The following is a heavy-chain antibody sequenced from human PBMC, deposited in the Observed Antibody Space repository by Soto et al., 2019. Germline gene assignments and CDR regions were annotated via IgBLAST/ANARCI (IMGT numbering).Heavy chain of an antibody. CDR1: GYTFVAFD. CDR3: VRQAGGASTPGHDY. V-gene: IGHV1-8*01. J-gene: IGHJ4*02. D-gene: IGHD2-15*01. CDR2: VNPDTGDT. Sequence: QVQLVQSGAEVKKPGASVKVSCKASGYTFVAFDIAWVLQASGQGLECVGGVNPDTGDTGYKTEFHATLSITSDPSVNPVYLQLRSLTPDDTAMSFCVRQAGGASTPGHDYWGQGTLVTVSP.